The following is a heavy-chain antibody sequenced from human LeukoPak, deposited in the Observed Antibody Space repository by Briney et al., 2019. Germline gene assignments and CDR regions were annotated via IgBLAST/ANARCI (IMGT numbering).Heavy chain of an antibody. CDR1: GFRVGDYA. D-gene: IGHD6-19*01. CDR2: ISWNSARL. V-gene: IGHV3-9*01. J-gene: IGHJ4*01. CDR3: AKDTDKQWLVGGYFDY. Sequence: GGSLILSCAASGFRVGDYAVHCVRQATGKGLEWVSGISWNSARLGYADSVRGRFSISRDNAKKSLYLQMHSLRAEDTGFYYCAKDTDKQWLVGGYFDYWGHGTLVTVSS.